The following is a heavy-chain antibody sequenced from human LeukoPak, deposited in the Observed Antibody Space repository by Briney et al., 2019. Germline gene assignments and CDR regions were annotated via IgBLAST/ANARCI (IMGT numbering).Heavy chain of an antibody. Sequence: SETLSLTCTVSGGSISSSSYYWGWIRQPPGKGLEWIGSIYYSGSTYYNPFLKSRVTISVDTSKNQFSLKLSSVTAADTAVYYCARDLISGIAAAGLDYWGQGTLVTVSS. J-gene: IGHJ4*02. CDR1: GGSISSSSYY. V-gene: IGHV4-39*02. CDR2: IYYSGST. CDR3: ARDLISGIAAAGLDY. D-gene: IGHD6-13*01.